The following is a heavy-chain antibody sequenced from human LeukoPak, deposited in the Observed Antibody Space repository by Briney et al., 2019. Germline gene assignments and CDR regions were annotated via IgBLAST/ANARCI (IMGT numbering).Heavy chain of an antibody. CDR3: VTDGPAAMLGDY. D-gene: IGHD2-2*01. CDR1: GFTFSSYG. J-gene: IGHJ4*02. Sequence: GGSLGLSCAASGFTFSSYGMHWVRQAPGKGLEWVAVIWYDGSNKYYADSVKGRFTISRDNSKNTLYLQMSSLRAEDTAVYYCVTDGPAAMLGDYWGQGTLVTVSS. CDR2: IWYDGSNK. V-gene: IGHV3-30*02.